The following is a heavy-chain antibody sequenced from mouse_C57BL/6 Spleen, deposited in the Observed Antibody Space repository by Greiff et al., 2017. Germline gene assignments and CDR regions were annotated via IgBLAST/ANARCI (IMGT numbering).Heavy chain of an antibody. J-gene: IGHJ1*03. D-gene: IGHD1-1*01. Sequence: QVQLQQPGAELVKPGASVKLSCKASGYTFTSYWMHWVKQRPGRGLEWIGRIDPNSGGTKYNEKFKSKATLTVEKPSSTAYMQLSILTSEASAVYYCARPCIATVVAEGYFDVWGTGTTVTVSS. V-gene: IGHV1-72*01. CDR3: ARPCIATVVAEGYFDV. CDR2: IDPNSGGT. CDR1: GYTFTSYW.